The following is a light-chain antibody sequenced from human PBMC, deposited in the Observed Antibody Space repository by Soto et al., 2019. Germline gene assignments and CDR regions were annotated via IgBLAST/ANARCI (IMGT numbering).Light chain of an antibody. CDR3: GIWDTSLSYYV. V-gene: IGLV1-51*01. CDR1: SSNIGSNY. CDR2: ENE. J-gene: IGLJ1*01. Sequence: QSVMTQPPSVSAAPGQIVTISCSGSSSNIGSNYVCWYQRLPGAAPKLLIYENEKTAPGITDRFSRSKSGTSATLGIAGLQSGDEAEYCWGIWDTSLSYYVFGWGNKLTV.